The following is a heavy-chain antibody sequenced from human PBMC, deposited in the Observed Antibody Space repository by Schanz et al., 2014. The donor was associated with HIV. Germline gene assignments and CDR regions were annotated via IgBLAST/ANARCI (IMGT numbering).Heavy chain of an antibody. CDR2: IVSSGGDT. Sequence: EVQLLESGGGLVQPGGSPRLSCTTSGFTFSDYAMSWVRQAPGKGLEWVSAIVSSGGDTYYADFVEGRFTISRDNSKNTLYLQMHSLRAEDTAVYYCAREYYSRNWNWFDPWGQGTLVTVSS. CDR1: GFTFSDYA. CDR3: AREYYSRNWNWFDP. V-gene: IGHV3-23*01. J-gene: IGHJ5*02. D-gene: IGHD6-13*01.